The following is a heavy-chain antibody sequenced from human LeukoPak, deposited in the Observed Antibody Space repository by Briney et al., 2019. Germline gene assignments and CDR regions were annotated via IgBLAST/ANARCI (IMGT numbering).Heavy chain of an antibody. V-gene: IGHV3-23*01. CDR3: ARDPSYCSSTSCYGDY. D-gene: IGHD2-2*01. Sequence: PGGSLRLSCAASGFAFSKYAMNWVRQAPGKGLEWVSGISDSGGNTYYVDSVKGRFTISRDNAKNSLYLQMNSLRAEDTAVYYCARDPSYCSSTSCYGDYWGQGTLVTVSS. J-gene: IGHJ4*02. CDR1: GFAFSKYA. CDR2: ISDSGGNT.